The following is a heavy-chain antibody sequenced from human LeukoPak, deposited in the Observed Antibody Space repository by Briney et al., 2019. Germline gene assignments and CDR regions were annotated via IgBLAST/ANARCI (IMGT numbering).Heavy chain of an antibody. CDR2: ISTYNGNI. J-gene: IGHJ4*02. Sequence: ASVKVSCKASGYTFTSYGISWVRQAPGQGLEWMGWISTYNGNINYAQKFQGRVTMTTDTSTSTAYMELRSLRSDDTAVYYCARDAADSSSWHLTWGQGTLVTVSS. CDR3: ARDAADSSSWHLT. V-gene: IGHV1-18*01. D-gene: IGHD6-13*01. CDR1: GYTFTSYG.